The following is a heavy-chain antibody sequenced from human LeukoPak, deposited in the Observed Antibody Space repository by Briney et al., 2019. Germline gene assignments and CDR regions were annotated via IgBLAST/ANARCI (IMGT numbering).Heavy chain of an antibody. D-gene: IGHD3/OR15-3a*01. CDR3: ARWTPSGGRAYYFDY. CDR2: IYYSGST. Sequence: PSETLSLTCTVSGGSISSSSYYWGWIRQPPGKGLEWIGNIYYSGSTYYNPSLKSRVTISVDTSKNQFSLTLSSVTAADTAVYYCARWTPSGGRAYYFDYWGQGTLVTVSS. J-gene: IGHJ4*02. V-gene: IGHV4-39*07. CDR1: GGSISSSSYY.